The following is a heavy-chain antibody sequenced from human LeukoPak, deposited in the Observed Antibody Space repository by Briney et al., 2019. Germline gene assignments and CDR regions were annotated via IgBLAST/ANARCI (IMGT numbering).Heavy chain of an antibody. CDR1: GGSLSGYY. CDR2: INHSGST. D-gene: IGHD3-10*01. Sequence: SETLSLTCAVYGGSLSGYYWSWIRQPPGKGLEWIGEINHSGSTNYNPSLKSRVTISVDTSKNQFSLKLSSVTAADTAVYYCARGRGLLLWFGELLYKCWFDPWGQGTLVTVSS. J-gene: IGHJ5*02. V-gene: IGHV4-34*01. CDR3: ARGRGLLLWFGELLYKCWFDP.